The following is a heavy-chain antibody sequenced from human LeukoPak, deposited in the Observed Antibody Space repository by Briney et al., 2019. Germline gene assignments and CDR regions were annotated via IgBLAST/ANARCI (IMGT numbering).Heavy chain of an antibody. CDR3: ARDRRYSYGYLNPYYFDY. CDR1: GFTFSSDS. D-gene: IGHD5-18*01. J-gene: IGHJ4*02. CDR2: ISSSSSYI. Sequence: PGGSLRLSCAASGFTFSSDSMNWVRQAPGKGLEWVSSISSSSSYIYYADSVKGRFTISRDNAKNSLYLQMNSLRAEDTAVYYCARDRRYSYGYLNPYYFDYWGQGTLVTVSS. V-gene: IGHV3-21*01.